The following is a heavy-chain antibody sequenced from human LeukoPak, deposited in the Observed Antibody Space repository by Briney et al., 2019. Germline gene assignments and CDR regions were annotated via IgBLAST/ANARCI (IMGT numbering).Heavy chain of an antibody. CDR1: GFTFSTYA. V-gene: IGHV3-48*03. Sequence: GGSLRLSCAASGFTFSTYAVNWVRQAPGKGLEWVSYISSSGSTIYYADSVKGRFTISRDNAKNSLYLQMNSLRAEDKAVYYCARVTRYYDFWSGYSSLDYDAFDIWGQGTMVTVCS. CDR2: ISSSGSTI. J-gene: IGHJ3*02. D-gene: IGHD3-3*01. CDR3: ARVTRYYDFWSGYSSLDYDAFDI.